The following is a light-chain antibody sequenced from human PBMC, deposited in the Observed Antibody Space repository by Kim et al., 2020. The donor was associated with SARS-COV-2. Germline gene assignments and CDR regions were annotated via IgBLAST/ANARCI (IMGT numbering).Light chain of an antibody. Sequence: AVKLTCTLSSGHSSSAIAWHQQQPEKGPRYLMKLNSDGSHSKGDGIPDRFSGSSSGAERYLTISSLQSEDEADYYCQTWGTGIWVFGGGTQLTVL. J-gene: IGLJ3*02. V-gene: IGLV4-69*01. CDR1: SGHSSSA. CDR3: QTWGTGIWV. CDR2: LNSDGSH.